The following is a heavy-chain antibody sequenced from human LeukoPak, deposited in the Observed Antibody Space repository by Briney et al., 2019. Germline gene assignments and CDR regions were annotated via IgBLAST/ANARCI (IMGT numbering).Heavy chain of an antibody. CDR3: ARDIGSSTPRGDC. CDR1: GGSISSYS. J-gene: IGHJ4*02. D-gene: IGHD2-15*01. Sequence: SETLSLTCTVSGGSISSYSWSWIRQPPGKGLEWLGYIHYSGNTNHNPSLKSRATISVDTSKNQFSLKLSSVTAADTAVYYCARDIGSSTPRGDCWGQGTLVTVSS. CDR2: IHYSGNT. V-gene: IGHV4-59*01.